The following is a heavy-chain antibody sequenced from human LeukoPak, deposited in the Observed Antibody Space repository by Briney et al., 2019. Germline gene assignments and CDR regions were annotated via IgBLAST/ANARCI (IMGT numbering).Heavy chain of an antibody. V-gene: IGHV4-31*03. Sequence: SQTLSLTCTVSGGSISSGGYYWSWIRQHPGKGLEWIGYIYYSGSTYYNPSLESRVTISVDTSKNQFSLKLSSVTAADTAVYYCARARLGYCSGGSCYSTYYGMDVWGKGTTVTVSS. J-gene: IGHJ6*04. D-gene: IGHD2-15*01. CDR2: IYYSGST. CDR3: ARARLGYCSGGSCYSTYYGMDV. CDR1: GGSISSGGYY.